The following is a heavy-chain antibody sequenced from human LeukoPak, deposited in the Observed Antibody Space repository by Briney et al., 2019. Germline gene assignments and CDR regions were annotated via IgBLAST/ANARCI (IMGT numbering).Heavy chain of an antibody. V-gene: IGHV4-39*01. CDR1: GGSISSSSYY. Sequence: PSETLSLTCTVSGGSISSSSYYWGWIRQPPGKGLEWIGSIYYSGSTYYNPSLKSRVTISVDTSKNQFSLKVSSVTAADTAVYYCARQRWQQFGGYYYYYMDVWGKGTTVTVSS. J-gene: IGHJ6*03. D-gene: IGHD5-24*01. CDR2: IYYSGST. CDR3: ARQRWQQFGGYYYYYMDV.